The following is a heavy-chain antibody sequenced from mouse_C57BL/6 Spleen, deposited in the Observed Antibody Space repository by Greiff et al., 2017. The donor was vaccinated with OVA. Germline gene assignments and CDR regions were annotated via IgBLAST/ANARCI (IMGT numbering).Heavy chain of an antibody. J-gene: IGHJ2*01. D-gene: IGHD4-1*01. CDR3: ARRGVTGTSYFDY. CDR1: GYTFTDYY. CDR2: INPYNGGT. Sequence: EVQLQQSGPVLVKPGASVKMSCKASGYTFTDYYMNWVKQSHGKSLEWIGVINPYNGGTSYNQKFKGKATLTVDKSSSTAYMELNSLTSEDSAVYYCARRGVTGTSYFDYWGQGTTLTVSS. V-gene: IGHV1-19*01.